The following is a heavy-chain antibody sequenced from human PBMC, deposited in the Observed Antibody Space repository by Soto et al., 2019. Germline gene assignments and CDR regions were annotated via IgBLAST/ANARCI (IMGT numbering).Heavy chain of an antibody. CDR2: IIPIFGTA. CDR3: ARDSATTVTTRYYYYYGMDV. V-gene: IGHV1-69*06. D-gene: IGHD4-17*01. CDR1: GGTFSSYA. Sequence: ASVKVSCKASGGTFSSYAISWVRQAPGQGLEWMGGIIPIFGTANYAQKFQGRVTITADKSTSTAYMELSSLRSEDMAVYYCARDSATTVTTRYYYYYGMDVWGQGTTVTVSS. J-gene: IGHJ6*02.